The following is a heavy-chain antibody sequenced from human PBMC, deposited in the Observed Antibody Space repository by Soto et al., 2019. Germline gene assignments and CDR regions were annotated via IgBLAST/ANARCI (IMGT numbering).Heavy chain of an antibody. CDR2: IVVGSGNT. CDR1: GFTFTSSA. D-gene: IGHD5-18*01. V-gene: IGHV1-58*01. J-gene: IGHJ4*02. CDR3: AVAGSGYRYGPHY. Sequence: SLKVSCKASGFTFTSSAVQWVRQARGQRLEWIGWIVVGSGNTNYAQKFQERVTITRDMSTSTAYMELSSLRSEDTAVYYCAVAGSGYRYGPHYWGQGTLVTVPQ.